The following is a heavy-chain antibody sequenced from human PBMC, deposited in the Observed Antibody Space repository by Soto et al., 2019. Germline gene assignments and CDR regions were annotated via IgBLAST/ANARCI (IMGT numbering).Heavy chain of an antibody. Sequence: QVQLVQSAAEVKEPGASANVSCQASGYRFTNYIIAWVRQAPGQGLEWMGWFSPYNGNTNYARRFRGRVILTTDTSTSTAYMEVRSLISDDTAIYYCARYCAGNACYSRHYYAMDVWGQGTTVTVSS. D-gene: IGHD2-15*01. CDR1: GYRFTNYI. J-gene: IGHJ6*02. V-gene: IGHV1-18*01. CDR2: FSPYNGNT. CDR3: ARYCAGNACYSRHYYAMDV.